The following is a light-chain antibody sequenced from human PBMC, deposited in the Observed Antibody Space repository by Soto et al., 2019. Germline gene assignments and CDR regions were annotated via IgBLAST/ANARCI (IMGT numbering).Light chain of an antibody. Sequence: EIVLTQSPGTLSLSPGERATLSCRASQSVSSNYLAWYQQKPGQAPRLLIYGASSRATGIPDRFSGSGSGTDFTLTISSLEPEDFAVYYCQQRSNSFGGGTKVDIK. CDR1: QSVSSNY. CDR2: GAS. CDR3: QQRSNS. V-gene: IGKV3D-20*02. J-gene: IGKJ4*01.